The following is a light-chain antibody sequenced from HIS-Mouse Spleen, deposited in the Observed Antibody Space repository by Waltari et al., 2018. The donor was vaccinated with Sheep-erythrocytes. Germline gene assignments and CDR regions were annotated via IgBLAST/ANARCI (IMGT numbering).Light chain of an antibody. CDR1: SSDVGSYNL. CDR3: CSYAGSSTPRV. V-gene: IGLV2-23*01. J-gene: IGLJ3*02. CDR2: EGS. Sequence: QSALTQPASVSGSPGQSITISCTGTSSDVGSYNLVSWYQQHQGKAPKLMIYEGSKRPSGVSNRFSGSKSGNTASLTISGLQAEDEADYYCCSYAGSSTPRVFGGGTKLTVL.